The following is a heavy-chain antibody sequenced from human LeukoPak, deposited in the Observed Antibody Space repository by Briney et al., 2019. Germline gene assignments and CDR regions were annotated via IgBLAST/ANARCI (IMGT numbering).Heavy chain of an antibody. CDR3: ARDIAAATPFDY. D-gene: IGHD6-13*01. V-gene: IGHV3-7*01. CDR2: MKQDGSEQ. J-gene: IGHJ4*02. Sequence: PGGSLRLSCAVSGFIFSDYSMGWVRQAPGKGLEWVATMKQDGSEQYYVGSVKGRFTISRDNADNSLYLQLSGLGAEDTAVYYCARDIAAATPFDYWGQGTLVTVSS. CDR1: GFIFSDYS.